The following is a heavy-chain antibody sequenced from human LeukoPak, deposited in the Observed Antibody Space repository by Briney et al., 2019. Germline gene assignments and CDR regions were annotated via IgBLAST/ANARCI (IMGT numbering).Heavy chain of an antibody. CDR3: AIYTGGDDAFDI. D-gene: IGHD3-16*01. V-gene: IGHV3-30-3*01. Sequence: GRSLRLSCAASGFTFSSYAMHWVRQAPGKGLEWVAVISYDGSNKYYADSVKGRFTISRDNSKNPLYLQMNSLRAEDTAVYYCAIYTGGDDAFDIWGQGTMVTVSS. CDR2: ISYDGSNK. J-gene: IGHJ3*02. CDR1: GFTFSSYA.